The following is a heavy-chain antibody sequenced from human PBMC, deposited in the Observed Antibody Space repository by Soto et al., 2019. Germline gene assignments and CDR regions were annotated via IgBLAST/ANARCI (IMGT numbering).Heavy chain of an antibody. J-gene: IGHJ6*02. D-gene: IGHD6-13*01. Sequence: GXSVKISSKASGFTFTSSAVQWVRQARGQRLEWIGWIVVGSGNTNYAQKFQERVTITRDMSTSTAYMELSSLRSEDTAVYYCAADGSSSWYYYYYGMDVWGQGTTVTVSS. CDR2: IVVGSGNT. V-gene: IGHV1-58*01. CDR3: AADGSSSWYYYYYGMDV. CDR1: GFTFTSSA.